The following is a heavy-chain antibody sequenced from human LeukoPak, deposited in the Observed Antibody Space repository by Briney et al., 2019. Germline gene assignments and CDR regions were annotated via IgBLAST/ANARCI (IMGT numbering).Heavy chain of an antibody. CDR3: AKATYSTSPGYYFDY. V-gene: IGHV3-9*01. CDR2: ISWNSAMI. D-gene: IGHD6-6*01. Sequence: PGGSLRLSCAASGFTFDDYAMHWVRQGPGKGLEWVSGISWNSAMIAYADSVKGRLTISRDNAKNSLYLQMNSLRAEDTASYYCAKATYSTSPGYYFDYWGQGTLVTVSS. J-gene: IGHJ4*02. CDR1: GFTFDDYA.